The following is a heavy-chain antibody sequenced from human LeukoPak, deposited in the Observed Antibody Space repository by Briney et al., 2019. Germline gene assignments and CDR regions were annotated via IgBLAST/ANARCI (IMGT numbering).Heavy chain of an antibody. CDR1: GGSISSSSYY. CDR3: ARASYLGVLRYFDWPRWFDP. D-gene: IGHD3-9*01. CDR2: IYYSGST. J-gene: IGHJ5*02. Sequence: SETLSLTCTVSGGSISSSSYYWGWIRQPPGKGLEWIGSIYYSGSTYYNPSLKSRVTISVDTSKNQFSLKLGSVTAADTAVYYCARASYLGVLRYFDWPRWFDPWGQGTLVTVSS. V-gene: IGHV4-39*07.